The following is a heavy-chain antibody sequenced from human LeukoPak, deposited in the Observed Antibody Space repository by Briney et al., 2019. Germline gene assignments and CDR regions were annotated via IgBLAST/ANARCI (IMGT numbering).Heavy chain of an antibody. CDR3: AKTNSGPATYYFDY. V-gene: IGHV1-69*13. CDR1: GGTFISYA. Sequence: ASVTVSFTSSGGTFISYAISWVRQAPGQGREWMGGIIPIFGTANYAQKFQGRVTITADESTSTAYMELSSLRSEDTAVYYCAKTNSGPATYYFDYWGQGTLVTVSS. J-gene: IGHJ4*02. CDR2: IIPIFGTA. D-gene: IGHD5-12*01.